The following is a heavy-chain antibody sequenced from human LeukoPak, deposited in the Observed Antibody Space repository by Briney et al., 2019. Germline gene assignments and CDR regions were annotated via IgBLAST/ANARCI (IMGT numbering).Heavy chain of an antibody. J-gene: IGHJ4*02. Sequence: PGGSLRLSCAASGFTVRSYARGWVRQARGKGVEWVSAIGGGGNLCYAGSVKGRFSIPRDISKNTLVLQMNSLRAEDTAVYYCARRRYDWWGDFANSGQGTLVTVSS. CDR1: GFTVRSYA. D-gene: IGHD3-3*01. CDR2: IGGGGNL. V-gene: IGHV3-23*01. CDR3: ARRRYDWWGDFAN.